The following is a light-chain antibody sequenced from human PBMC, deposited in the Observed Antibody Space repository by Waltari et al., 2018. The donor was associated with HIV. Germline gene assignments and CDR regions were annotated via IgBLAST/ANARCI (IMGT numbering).Light chain of an antibody. CDR1: SSDGGGYNY. Sequence: QSARTQPRSVSGSPGQSVNISCTGTSSDGGGYNYVSWYQQHPGKAPKLRIYDVSKQPSGVPDRFSGSKSGNTASLTISGLQAEDEADYYRCSYAGSYTHVVVGGGTKLTVL. J-gene: IGLJ2*01. CDR3: CSYAGSYTHVV. V-gene: IGLV2-11*01. CDR2: DVS.